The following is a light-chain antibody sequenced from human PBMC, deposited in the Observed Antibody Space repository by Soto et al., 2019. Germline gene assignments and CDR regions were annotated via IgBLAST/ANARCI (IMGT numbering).Light chain of an antibody. Sequence: QSVLTQPPSASGTPGQRVTISCSGRTSNIESNPVHWYQQLPGMAPTLLIYRNTQRPSGVPDRFSGSKSGTSAALAISGLQSEDEADYYCATWDDSLHGVVFGGGTQLTVL. CDR1: TSNIESNP. V-gene: IGLV1-44*01. CDR3: ATWDDSLHGVV. CDR2: RNT. J-gene: IGLJ7*01.